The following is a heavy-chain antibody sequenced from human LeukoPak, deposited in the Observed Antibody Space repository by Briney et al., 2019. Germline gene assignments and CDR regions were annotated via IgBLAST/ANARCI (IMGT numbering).Heavy chain of an antibody. D-gene: IGHD7-27*01. CDR2: FDTEDGET. CDR1: GYTLTELS. V-gene: IGHV1-24*01. Sequence: ASVKVSCKVSGYTLTELSMHWVRQAPGKGLEWMGGFDTEDGETIYAQKFQGRVTMTEDTSTDTAYMELSSLKSEDTAVYYCARSPSDWGSEPYDIWVQGTMVTVSS. J-gene: IGHJ3*02. CDR3: ARSPSDWGSEPYDI.